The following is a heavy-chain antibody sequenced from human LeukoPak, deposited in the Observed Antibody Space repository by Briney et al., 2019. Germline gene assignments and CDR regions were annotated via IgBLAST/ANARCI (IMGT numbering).Heavy chain of an antibody. CDR1: GGSVSSSGYY. D-gene: IGHD2-8*01. J-gene: IGHJ4*02. CDR2: ICYTGRT. CDR3: ARRIESLYYFDY. V-gene: IGHV4-61*08. Sequence: ASETLSLTCAVSGGSVSSSGYYWSWIRQPPGKGLEWIAYICYTGRTNYNPSLKSRVTISLDTSNSQFSLKLSSVTAADTAVYYCARRIESLYYFDYWGQGTLVTVSS.